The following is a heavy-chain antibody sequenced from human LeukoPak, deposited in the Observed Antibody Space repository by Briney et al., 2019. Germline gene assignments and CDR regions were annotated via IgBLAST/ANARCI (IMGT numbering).Heavy chain of an antibody. D-gene: IGHD3-16*01. CDR1: GGSISSSSYY. V-gene: IGHV4-39*01. CDR2: IYYSGST. J-gene: IGHJ4*02. Sequence: SETLSLTCTVSGGSISSSSYYWGWLRQPPGKGLEWIGSIYYSGSTYYNPSLKSRVTISVDTSENQFSLKLSSVTAADTAVYYCARRVTGKGMITFGGVMTHYDYWGQGTLVTVSS. CDR3: ARRVTGKGMITFGGVMTHYDY.